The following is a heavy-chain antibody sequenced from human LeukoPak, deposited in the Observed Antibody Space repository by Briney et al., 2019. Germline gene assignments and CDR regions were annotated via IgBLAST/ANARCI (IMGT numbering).Heavy chain of an antibody. CDR3: AAAEAVTYLIDY. D-gene: IGHD4-17*01. V-gene: IGHV3-21*01. CDR2: ITSSSSYI. Sequence: PGGSLRLSCAASGFTFSSYAMSWVRQAPGKGLEWVSSITSSSSYIYYADSLKGRFTISRDNAKNSLYLQMNSLRAEDTAVYYCAAAEAVTYLIDYWGQGTLVTVSS. CDR1: GFTFSSYA. J-gene: IGHJ4*02.